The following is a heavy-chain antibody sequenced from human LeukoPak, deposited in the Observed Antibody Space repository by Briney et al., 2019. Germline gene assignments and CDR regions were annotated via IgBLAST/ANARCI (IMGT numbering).Heavy chain of an antibody. CDR2: ISSSGSTI. J-gene: IGHJ4*02. CDR1: GFTFSSYE. CDR3: ARDSYSSGWYPPYDSSGDFDY. D-gene: IGHD6-19*01. Sequence: GGSLRLSCAASGFTFSSYEMNWVRQAPGKGLEWVSYISSSGSTIYYADSVKGRFTISRDNAKNSLYLQMNSLRAEDTAVYYCARDSYSSGWYPPYDSSGDFDYWGQGTLVTVSS. V-gene: IGHV3-48*03.